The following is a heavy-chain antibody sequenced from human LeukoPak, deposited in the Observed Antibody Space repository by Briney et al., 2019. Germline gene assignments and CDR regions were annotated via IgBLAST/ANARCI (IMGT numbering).Heavy chain of an antibody. J-gene: IGHJ4*02. CDR1: GYTFTSYG. CDR2: ISAYNGNT. Sequence: ASVKVSCKASGYTFTSYGISWVRQAPGQGLEWMGWISAYNGNTNYAQKLQGRVTMTTDTSTSTAYMELRSLRSDDTAVYYCARGLIFDSEGGGELGYWGQGTLVTVSS. V-gene: IGHV1-18*01. D-gene: IGHD1-26*01. CDR3: ARGLIFDSEGGGELGY.